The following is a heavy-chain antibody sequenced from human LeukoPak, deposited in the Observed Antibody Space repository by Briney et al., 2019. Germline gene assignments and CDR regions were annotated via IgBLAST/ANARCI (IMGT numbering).Heavy chain of an antibody. J-gene: IGHJ3*01. Sequence: ASVKVSCKASGYTFTSYDINWVRQATGQGREWMGWMNPNSGNTGYAQKFQGRVTMTRNTSISTAYMELSSLRSEDTAVYYCARGDYSSGYAFDLWGQGTMVPVSS. V-gene: IGHV1-8*01. D-gene: IGHD3-22*01. CDR2: MNPNSGNT. CDR1: GYTFTSYD. CDR3: ARGDYSSGYAFDL.